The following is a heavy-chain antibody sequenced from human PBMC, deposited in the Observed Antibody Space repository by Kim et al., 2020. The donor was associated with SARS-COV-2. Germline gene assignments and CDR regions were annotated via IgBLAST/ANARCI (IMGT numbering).Heavy chain of an antibody. J-gene: IGHJ4*02. V-gene: IGHV1-3*01. CDR2: INAGNGNT. D-gene: IGHD6-19*01. CDR3: ARSVDQWLVSLDY. CDR1: GYTFTSYA. Sequence: ASVKVSCKASGYTFTSYAMHWVRQAPGQRLEWMGWINAGNGNTKYSQKFQGRVTITRDTSASTAYMELSSLRSEDTAVYYCARSVDQWLVSLDYWGQGTLVTVSS.